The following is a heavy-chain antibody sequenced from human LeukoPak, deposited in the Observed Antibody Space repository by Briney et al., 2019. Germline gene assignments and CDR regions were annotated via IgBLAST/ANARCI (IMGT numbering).Heavy chain of an antibody. CDR2: INPNSGGT. CDR3: ARSGSIYYDSSGYYSFDY. V-gene: IGHV1-2*02. J-gene: IGHJ4*02. Sequence: ASVKVSCKASGYTFTSYYMHWVRQAPGQGLEWMGWINPNSGGTNYAQKLQGRVTMTRDTSISTAYMELSRLRSDDTAVYYCARSGSIYYDSSGYYSFDYWGQGTLVTVSS. CDR1: GYTFTSYY. D-gene: IGHD3-22*01.